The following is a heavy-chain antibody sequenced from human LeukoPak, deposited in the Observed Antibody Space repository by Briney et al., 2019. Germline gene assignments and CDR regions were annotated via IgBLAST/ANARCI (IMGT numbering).Heavy chain of an antibody. CDR1: GGSISSYY. J-gene: IGHJ3*02. Sequence: SETLSLTCTVSGGSISSYYWSWIRQLPGKGLEWIGYIYYSGSTNYNPSLKSRVTISVDTSKNQFSLKLSSVTAADTAVYYCAINWNYEEAFDIWGQGTMVTVSS. D-gene: IGHD1-7*01. CDR3: AINWNYEEAFDI. CDR2: IYYSGST. V-gene: IGHV4-59*01.